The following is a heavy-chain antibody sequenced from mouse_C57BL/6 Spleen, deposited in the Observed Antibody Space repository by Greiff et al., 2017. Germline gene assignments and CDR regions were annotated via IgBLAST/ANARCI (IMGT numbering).Heavy chain of an antibody. CDR1: GFSLTSYG. D-gene: IGHD1-1*01. CDR3: ASITTVVPYYAMDY. Sequence: VQLQQSGPGLVQPSQSLSITCTVSGFSLTSYGVHWVRQSPGKGLEWLGVIWSGGSTDYNAAFISRLSISKDNSKSQVFFKMNSLQADDTAIYYCASITTVVPYYAMDYWGQGTSVTVSS. J-gene: IGHJ4*01. CDR2: IWSGGST. V-gene: IGHV2-2*01.